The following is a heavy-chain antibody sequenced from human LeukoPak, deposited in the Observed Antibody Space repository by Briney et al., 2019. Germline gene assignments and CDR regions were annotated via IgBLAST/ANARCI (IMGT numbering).Heavy chain of an antibody. D-gene: IGHD1/OR15-1a*01. J-gene: IGHJ3*02. CDR1: GFTVSSNY. CDR3: ASRRNNPAFDI. CDR2: IYSGGST. V-gene: IGHV3-53*01. Sequence: GGSLRLSCAASGFTVSSNYMSWVRQAPGKGLEWVSVIYSGGSTYYADSVKGRFTISRDNSKNTLYLQMNSLRAEDTAVYYCASRRNNPAFDIWGQGTMVTVSS.